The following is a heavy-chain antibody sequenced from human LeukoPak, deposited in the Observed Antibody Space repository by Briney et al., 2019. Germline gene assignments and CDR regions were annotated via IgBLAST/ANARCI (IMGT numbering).Heavy chain of an antibody. D-gene: IGHD6-25*01. CDR2: IYYSGTT. J-gene: IGHJ5*02. CDR3: ARLMAAAATWWFDP. CDR1: GGSISSGGNY. Sequence: SQTLSLTCTVSGGSISSGGNYWSWIRQHPGKGLEWIGYIYYSGTTYYNPSLKSRVTISLDTSNNQFSLKLTSVTAADTAVYYCARLMAAAATWWFDPWGQGTLVTVSS. V-gene: IGHV4-31*03.